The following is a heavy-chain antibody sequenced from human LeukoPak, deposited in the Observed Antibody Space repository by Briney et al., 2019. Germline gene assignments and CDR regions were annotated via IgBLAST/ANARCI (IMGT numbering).Heavy chain of an antibody. D-gene: IGHD2-15*01. CDR1: GFTFSSYE. J-gene: IGHJ4*02. V-gene: IGHV3-48*03. CDR3: AAKNILGYCSGGSCYRVY. CDR2: ISNTGSTV. Sequence: GGSLRLSCAASGFTFSSYEMNWVRQAPGKGLEWVSYISNTGSTVYYADSVQGRFTISRDNTKTSLYLQMNSQRAEDTAIYYCAAKNILGYCSGGSCYRVYWGQGTLVTVSS.